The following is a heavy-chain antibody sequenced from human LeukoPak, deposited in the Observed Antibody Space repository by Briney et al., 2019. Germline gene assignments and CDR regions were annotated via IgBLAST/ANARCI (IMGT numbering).Heavy chain of an antibody. D-gene: IGHD1-1*01. CDR3: ARGGLIQRHAFDI. J-gene: IGHJ3*02. CDR2: ISGSGGST. V-gene: IGHV3-23*01. Sequence: GGTLRLSCAASGFTFSSYGMSWVRQAPGKGLEWVSAISGSGGSTYYADSVKGRFTISRDNSKNTLYLQMNSLRGEDTALYYCARGGLIQRHAFDIWGQGTMVTVSS. CDR1: GFTFSSYG.